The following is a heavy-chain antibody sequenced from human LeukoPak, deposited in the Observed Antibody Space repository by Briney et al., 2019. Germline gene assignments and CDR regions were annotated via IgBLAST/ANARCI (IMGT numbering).Heavy chain of an antibody. CDR1: GYSISSGYY. D-gene: IGHD3-3*01. V-gene: IGHV4-38-2*01. J-gene: IGHJ2*01. Sequence: SQTLSLTCAVSGYSISSGYYWGWIRQPPGKGLEWIGSIYHSGSTYYNPSLKSRVTISVDTSKNQFSLKLSSVTAADTAVYYCARRAVVYDFWSGDYTEWYFDLWGRGTLVTVSS. CDR3: ARRAVVYDFWSGDYTEWYFDL. CDR2: IYHSGST.